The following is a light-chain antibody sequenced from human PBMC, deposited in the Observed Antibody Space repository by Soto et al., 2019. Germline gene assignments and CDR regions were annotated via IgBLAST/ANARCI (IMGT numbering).Light chain of an antibody. J-gene: IGKJ1*01. CDR1: QSVSNY. CDR2: GAS. V-gene: IGKV3-20*01. Sequence: EIVLTQSPATLSLSPGERATLSCRASQSVSNYLAWYQQKPGQAPRLLIYGASSRATGIPDRFSGSGSGTDFIFTISRLEPEDFAVYYCQQYGSSWTFGQGTKVDIK. CDR3: QQYGSSWT.